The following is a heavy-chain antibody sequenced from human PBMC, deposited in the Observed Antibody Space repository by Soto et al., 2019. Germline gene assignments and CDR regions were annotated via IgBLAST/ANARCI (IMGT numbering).Heavy chain of an antibody. CDR3: ARSGGTVVTRIFDY. J-gene: IGHJ4*02. D-gene: IGHD2-21*02. CDR2: INHSGST. V-gene: IGHV4-34*01. Sequence: SENLSLTCAVYGGSFSGYYWSWIRQPPGKGLEWIGEINHSGSTNYNPSLKSRVTISVDTSKNQFSLKLSSVTAADTAVYYCARSGGTVVTRIFDYWGQGTLVTVCS. CDR1: GGSFSGYY.